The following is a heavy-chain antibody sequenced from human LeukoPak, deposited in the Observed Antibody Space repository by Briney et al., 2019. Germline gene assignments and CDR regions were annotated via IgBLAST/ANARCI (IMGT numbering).Heavy chain of an antibody. D-gene: IGHD3-10*01. V-gene: IGHV3-7*05. CDR2: IKQDGSEK. J-gene: IGHJ4*02. CDR1: GFTFSSYW. CDR3: ARARGSDYYFDY. Sequence: PGGSLRLSCAASGFTFSSYWMSWVRQAPGKGLEWVANIKQDGSEKYYVDSVKGRFTISRDNAKNSLYLLMNSLRAEDTAVYSCARARGSDYYFDYWGQGTLVTVSS.